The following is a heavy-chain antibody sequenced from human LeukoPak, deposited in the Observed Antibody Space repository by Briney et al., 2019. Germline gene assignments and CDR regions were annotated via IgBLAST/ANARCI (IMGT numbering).Heavy chain of an antibody. CDR2: TNPNNGGT. Sequence: ASVKVSCKASGYTFTGYYIHWVRQAPGQGLEWMGRTNPNNGGTNYAQKFQGRVTMTRDTSISTAYMELSRLRSDDTAVYYCARDLSGWYGDFDYWGQGTLVTVSS. CDR3: ARDLSGWYGDFDY. V-gene: IGHV1-2*06. D-gene: IGHD6-19*01. J-gene: IGHJ4*02. CDR1: GYTFTGYY.